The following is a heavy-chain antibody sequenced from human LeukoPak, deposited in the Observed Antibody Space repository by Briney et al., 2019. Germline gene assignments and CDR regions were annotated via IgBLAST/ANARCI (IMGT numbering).Heavy chain of an antibody. V-gene: IGHV3-53*01. J-gene: IGHJ4*02. CDR2: IYSGGST. D-gene: IGHD6-13*01. CDR1: GFTFSSYE. CDR3: TSQLQLLTFFDY. Sequence: GGSLRLSCAASGFTFSSYEMNWVRQAPGKGLQWVSVIYSGGSTYYADSVKGRFTISRDNSKNTLYLQMNSLKTEDTAVYYCTSQLQLLTFFDYWGQGTLVTVSS.